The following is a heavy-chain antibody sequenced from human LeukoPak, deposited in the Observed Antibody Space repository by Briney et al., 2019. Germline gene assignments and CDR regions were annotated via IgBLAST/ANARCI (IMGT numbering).Heavy chain of an antibody. CDR3: AKAGGSYGFDY. CDR2: ITGSGGSK. V-gene: IGHV3-23*01. D-gene: IGHD1-26*01. CDR1: GFTFSNYG. J-gene: IGHJ4*02. Sequence: PGGSLRLSCAASGFTFSNYGMNWVRQAPGKGLEWVSGITGSGGSKYYADSVKGRFTISRDNSKNTLYLQMNSLRAEDTAVYYCAKAGGSYGFDYWGQGTLVTVSS.